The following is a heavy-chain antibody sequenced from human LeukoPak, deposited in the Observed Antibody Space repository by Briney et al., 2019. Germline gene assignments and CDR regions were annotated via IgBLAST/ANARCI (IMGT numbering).Heavy chain of an antibody. J-gene: IGHJ4*02. D-gene: IGHD6-19*01. CDR2: IYHTGST. Sequence: PSGTLSLTCAVSGGSITSANWWSWVRQSPGKGLEWIGEIYHTGSTNYNPSLKSRVTISVDTSKNQFSLRLSSVTAADTAVYYCARATGIAVAGTFDYWGQGTLVTVSS. CDR1: GGSITSANW. CDR3: ARATGIAVAGTFDY. V-gene: IGHV4-4*02.